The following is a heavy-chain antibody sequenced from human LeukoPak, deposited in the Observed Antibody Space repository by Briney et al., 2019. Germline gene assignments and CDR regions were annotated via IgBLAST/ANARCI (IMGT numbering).Heavy chain of an antibody. CDR3: ARIMITFGGPSGWFDP. CDR1: GFTFSSYW. J-gene: IGHJ5*02. V-gene: IGHV3-7*03. Sequence: PGGSLRLSCAASGFTFSSYWMSWVRQAPGKGLEWAANIKQDGSEKYYVDSVKGRFTISRDNAKNSLYLQMNSLRAEDTAVYYCARIMITFGGPSGWFDPWGQGTLVTVSS. D-gene: IGHD3-16*01. CDR2: IKQDGSEK.